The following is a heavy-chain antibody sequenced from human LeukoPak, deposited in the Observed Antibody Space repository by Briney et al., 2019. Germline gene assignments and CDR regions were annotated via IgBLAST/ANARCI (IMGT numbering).Heavy chain of an antibody. Sequence: VKVSCKASGYTFTGYYMHWVRQAPGQGLEWMGWINPNSGGTNYAQKFQGRVTMTRDTSISTAYMELSRMRSDDTAVYYGARDQEWEPNWFDPWGQGTLVTVSS. D-gene: IGHD1-26*01. V-gene: IGHV1-2*02. CDR3: ARDQEWEPNWFDP. CDR1: GYTFTGYY. CDR2: INPNSGGT. J-gene: IGHJ5*02.